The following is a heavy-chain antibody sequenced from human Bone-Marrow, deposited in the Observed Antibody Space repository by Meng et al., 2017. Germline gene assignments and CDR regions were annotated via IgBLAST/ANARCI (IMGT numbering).Heavy chain of an antibody. CDR1: GFTLSSYS. D-gene: IGHD4-17*01. CDR3: SRGDYERINDY. CDR2: ISSSSSYI. Sequence: VHVVGSGGGRVEPGGSLRLSCSASGFTLSSYSMNWVRQAPGKGLEWVSAISSSSSYIYYADSVKGRFTISRDNAKNSLYLQMNSLRAEDTAVYYCSRGDYERINDYWGQGTLVTVSS. J-gene: IGHJ4*02. V-gene: IGHV3-21*01.